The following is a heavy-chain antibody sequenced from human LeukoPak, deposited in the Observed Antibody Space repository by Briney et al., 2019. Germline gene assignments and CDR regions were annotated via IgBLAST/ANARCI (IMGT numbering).Heavy chain of an antibody. CDR2: IYYSGST. J-gene: IGHJ3*02. CDR1: GGSISSYY. CDR3: ARDPYGSGSPDI. V-gene: IGHV4-59*01. D-gene: IGHD3-10*01. Sequence: PSETLSLTCTVSGGSISSYYWSWIRQPPGKGLGWIGYIYYSGSTNYNPSLKSRVTISVDTSKNQVSLKLSSVTAADTAVYYCARDPYGSGSPDIWGQGTMVTVSS.